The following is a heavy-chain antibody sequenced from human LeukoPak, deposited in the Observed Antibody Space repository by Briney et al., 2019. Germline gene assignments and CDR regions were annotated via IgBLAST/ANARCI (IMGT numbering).Heavy chain of an antibody. CDR1: GFTFSTYT. J-gene: IGHJ3*02. D-gene: IGHD5-18*01. Sequence: GGSLRLSCAASGFTFSTYTMAWVRQAPGKGLEWVSAITGHSDSTYDADSVKGRFTISRDNSKNTLYLQMNSLRAEDTAVYYCARRERLGYSYGRGTLDIWGQGTMVTVSS. V-gene: IGHV3-23*01. CDR3: ARRERLGYSYGRGTLDI. CDR2: ITGHSDST.